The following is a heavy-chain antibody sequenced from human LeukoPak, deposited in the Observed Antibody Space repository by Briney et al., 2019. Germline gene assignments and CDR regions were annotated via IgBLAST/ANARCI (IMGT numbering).Heavy chain of an antibody. CDR3: ARGSGSSWHKGWYFDL. CDR2: IGTAGDT. J-gene: IGHJ2*01. CDR1: GMSLSRHD. V-gene: IGHV3-13*01. Sequence: GGSLRLSCAASGMSLSRHDMRWVRQLTGKGLEWVSTIGTAGDTYYPGSVKGQFTISRDKAKNSLYLHMNRLRAGDTAVYYCARGSGSSWHKGWYFDLWGRGTQVTVSS. D-gene: IGHD6-13*01.